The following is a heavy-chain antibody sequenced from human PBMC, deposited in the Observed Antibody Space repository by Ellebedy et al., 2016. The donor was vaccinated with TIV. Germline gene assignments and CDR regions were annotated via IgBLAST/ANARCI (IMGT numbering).Heavy chain of an antibody. CDR3: ARGMYYYDSRYYFDY. CDR1: GFTFDDYA. J-gene: IGHJ4*02. CDR2: ISWNSGSI. Sequence: SLKISXAASGFTFDDYAMHWVRQAPGKGLEWVSGISWNSGSIGYADSVKGRFTISRDNSKNTLYLQMNSLRAEDTAVYYCARGMYYYDSRYYFDYWGQGTLVTVSS. D-gene: IGHD3-22*01. V-gene: IGHV3-9*01.